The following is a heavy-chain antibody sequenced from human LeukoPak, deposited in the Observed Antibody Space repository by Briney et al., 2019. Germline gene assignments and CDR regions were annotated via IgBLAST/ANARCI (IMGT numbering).Heavy chain of an antibody. J-gene: IGHJ6*02. CDR3: ARERGVGATADYYYGMDV. D-gene: IGHD1-26*01. CDR1: GYTFTSYG. Sequence: ASVKVSCKASGYTFTSYGISWVRQAPGQGLEWMGWISAYNGNTNYAQKLQGRVTMTTDTSTSTAYMELRSLRSDDTAVYYCARERGVGATADYYYGMDVWGQGTTVTVSS. CDR2: ISAYNGNT. V-gene: IGHV1-18*01.